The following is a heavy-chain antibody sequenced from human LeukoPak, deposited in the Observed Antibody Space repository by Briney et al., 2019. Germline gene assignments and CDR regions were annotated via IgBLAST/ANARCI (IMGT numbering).Heavy chain of an antibody. CDR3: ARDHLGYCSSTSCYSNDYGDGIFDY. Sequence: PGGSLRLSCAASGFTFSSYSMNWVRQASGKGLEWVSYISSSSSTIYYADSVKGRFTISRDNAKNSLYLQMNSLRAEDTAVYYCARDHLGYCSSTSCYSNDYGDGIFDYWGQGTLVTVSS. D-gene: IGHD2-2*02. CDR2: ISSSSSTI. V-gene: IGHV3-48*04. J-gene: IGHJ4*02. CDR1: GFTFSSYS.